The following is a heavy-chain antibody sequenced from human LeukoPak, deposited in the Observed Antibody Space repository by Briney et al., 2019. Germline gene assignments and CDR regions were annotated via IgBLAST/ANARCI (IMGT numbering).Heavy chain of an antibody. D-gene: IGHD3-3*01. CDR3: ASTDDFCSGYYIDN. Sequence: LGGSLRLSCAASGFTVRINYMSCVRHAPGKGLEWVSVIYSGGSRYYADSVKGRFTISRDNSKNTLDLEMNSLRAEDTAVYYCASTDDFCSGYYIDNWGQGTLVTVSS. V-gene: IGHV3-66*02. CDR1: GFTVRINY. J-gene: IGHJ4*02. CDR2: IYSGGSR.